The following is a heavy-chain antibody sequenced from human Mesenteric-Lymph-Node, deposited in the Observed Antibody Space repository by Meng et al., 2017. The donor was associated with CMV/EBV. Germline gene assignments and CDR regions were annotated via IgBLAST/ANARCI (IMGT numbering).Heavy chain of an antibody. CDR1: GFTFTNYP. Sequence: LSCAASGFTFTNYPIHWVRQAPGKGLEWVAVISFDGNTKDYSDSVKSRFTISRDNSKNILYLQMNSLRAEDTSVYYCARERGDRTLDFWGQGTLVTVSS. D-gene: IGHD3-16*01. CDR3: ARERGDRTLDF. V-gene: IGHV3-30-3*01. J-gene: IGHJ4*02. CDR2: ISFDGNTK.